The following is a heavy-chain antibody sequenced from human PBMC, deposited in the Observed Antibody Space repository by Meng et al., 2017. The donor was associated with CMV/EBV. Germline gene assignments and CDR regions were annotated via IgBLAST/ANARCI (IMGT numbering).Heavy chain of an antibody. CDR2: FDPEDGET. V-gene: IGHV1-24*01. Sequence: QGQLVQSGAEVKKPGASVKVSCKVSGYTLTELSMHWVRQAPGKGLEWMGGFDPEDGETIYAQKFQGRVTMTEDTSTDTAYMELSSLRSEDTAVYYCATGGSTTDHREIDWFDPWGQGALVTASS. CDR3: ATGGSTTDHREIDWFDP. J-gene: IGHJ5*02. CDR1: GYTLTELS. D-gene: IGHD3-16*01.